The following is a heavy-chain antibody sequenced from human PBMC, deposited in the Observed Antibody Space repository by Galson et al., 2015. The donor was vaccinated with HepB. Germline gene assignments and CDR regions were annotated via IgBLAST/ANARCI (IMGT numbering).Heavy chain of an antibody. Sequence: SVKVSCKASGGTFSSYAVSWVRQAPGQGLEWMGRIIPIIGIVNYAQKFQGRLTITVDKSTTRAYMDLSSLRSEDTAVYYCARLTPTVTIRPMDVWGQGTTVTVSS. V-gene: IGHV1-69*04. CDR3: ARLTPTVTIRPMDV. D-gene: IGHD4-17*01. J-gene: IGHJ6*02. CDR2: IIPIIGIV. CDR1: GGTFSSYA.